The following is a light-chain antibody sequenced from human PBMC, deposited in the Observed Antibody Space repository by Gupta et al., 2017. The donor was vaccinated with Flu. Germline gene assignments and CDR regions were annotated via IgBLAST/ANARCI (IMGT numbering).Light chain of an antibody. V-gene: IGLV2-14*01. CDR1: SSDVGGYNY. CDR3: SSYTSSSTRV. Sequence: QSALPPPASVSGSPGQSLTIPCTGTSSDVGGYNYVSWYQQHPGKAPKLMIYEVSNRPSGVSNRFSGSKSGNTASLTISGLQAEDEADYYCSSYTSSSTRVFGTGTKVTVL. J-gene: IGLJ1*01. CDR2: EVS.